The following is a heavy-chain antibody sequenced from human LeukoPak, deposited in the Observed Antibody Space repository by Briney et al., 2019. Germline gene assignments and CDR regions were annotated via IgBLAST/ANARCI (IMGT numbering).Heavy chain of an antibody. V-gene: IGHV3-23*01. CDR2: ISGSGGGT. CDR1: GFSFSSFA. CDR3: ARAPTRDALDL. Sequence: PGGSLRLSCAASGFSFSSFAMSWVRQAPGKGLEWVAIISGSGGGTYYADSVKGRFTVSRDNAQDSLYLQLNNLKAGDTAVYYCARAPTRDALDLWGQGTMVTVSS. J-gene: IGHJ3*01.